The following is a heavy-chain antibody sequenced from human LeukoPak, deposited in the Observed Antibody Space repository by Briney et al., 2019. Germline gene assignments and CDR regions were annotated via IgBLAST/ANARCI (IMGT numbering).Heavy chain of an antibody. CDR3: ARTVEYNWNYRSRDALDL. J-gene: IGHJ3*01. CDR1: GGTFSSYA. V-gene: IGHV1-69*04. D-gene: IGHD1-7*01. Sequence: ASVKVSCKASGGTFSSYAISWVRQAPGQGLEWMGRIIPILGIANYAQKFQGRVTITADKSTSTAYMELSSLRAEDTAVYYCARTVEYNWNYRSRDALDLWGQGTLVTVSS. CDR2: IIPILGIA.